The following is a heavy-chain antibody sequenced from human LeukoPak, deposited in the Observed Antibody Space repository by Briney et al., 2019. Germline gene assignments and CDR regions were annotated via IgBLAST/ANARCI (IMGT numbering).Heavy chain of an antibody. D-gene: IGHD5-18*01. CDR1: GGSFSGYY. CDR3: ARTTEGGYTYGYFYYYYMDV. Sequence: SETLSLTCAVYGGSFSGYYWSWIRQPPGKGLEWIGEINRSGSTNYNPSLKSRFTISVDTSKNQFSLKLTSVTTADTAVYYCARTTEGGYTYGYFYYYYMDVWGKGTTVTISS. J-gene: IGHJ6*03. CDR2: INRSGST. V-gene: IGHV4-34*01.